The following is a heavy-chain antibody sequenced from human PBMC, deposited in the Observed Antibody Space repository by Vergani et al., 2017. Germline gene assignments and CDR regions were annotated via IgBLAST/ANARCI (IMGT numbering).Heavy chain of an antibody. D-gene: IGHD5-24*01. CDR1: GFTSAGYA. Sequence: EVQLEESGGGLVLPGRSLRLSCVASGFTSAGYAMHWVRQAPGKGLEWVSGISWNSNSIGYADSVKGRFTIARDNAKNSLYLQMNSLRVEDTAVYDCGRGGDNYNWGQGTLVTVSS. J-gene: IGHJ4*02. CDR2: ISWNSNSI. V-gene: IGHV3-9*02. CDR3: GRGGDNYN.